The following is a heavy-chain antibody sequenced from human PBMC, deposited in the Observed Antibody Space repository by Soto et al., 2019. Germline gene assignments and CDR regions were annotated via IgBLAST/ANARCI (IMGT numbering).Heavy chain of an antibody. J-gene: IGHJ6*02. CDR3: ARLGGAGYYYYGMDV. CDR1: GGSISSSSYY. CDR2: IYYSGST. V-gene: IGHV4-39*01. Sequence: SETLSLTCTVSGGSISSSSYYWGWIRQPPGKGLEWIGSIYYSGSTYYNPSLKSRVTISVDTSKNQFSLKLSSVTAADTAVYYCARLGGAGYYYYGMDVWGQGTTVTVSS. D-gene: IGHD6-19*01.